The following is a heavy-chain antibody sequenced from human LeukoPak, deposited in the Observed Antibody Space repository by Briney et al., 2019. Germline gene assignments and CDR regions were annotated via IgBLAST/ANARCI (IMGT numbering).Heavy chain of an antibody. V-gene: IGHV4-61*02. CDR2: IYTSGTT. CDR1: GGSISSGNYY. Sequence: PSETLSLTCTVSGGSISSGNYYYSWIRQPAGKGLEWLGRIYTSGTTNYNPSLKSRVTISVDTSKNQFSLKLSSVTAADTAVYYCVVVVAAPPSYFDYWGQGTLVTVSS. CDR3: VVVVAAPPSYFDY. D-gene: IGHD2-15*01. J-gene: IGHJ4*02.